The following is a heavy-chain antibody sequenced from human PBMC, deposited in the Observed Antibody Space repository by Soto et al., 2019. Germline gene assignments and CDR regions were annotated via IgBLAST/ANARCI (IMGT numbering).Heavy chain of an antibody. J-gene: IGHJ6*02. CDR2: INHSGST. Sequence: QVQLQQWGAGLLKPSETLSLTCAVYGGSFSGYYWSWIRQPPGKGLEWIGEINHSGSTNYNPSLKSRVTLSVDTSNQFSLKLSSVTAADTAVYYCARPTRQWLGLRYYYGMDVWGQGTTVTVSS. D-gene: IGHD6-19*01. V-gene: IGHV4-34*01. CDR1: GGSFSGYY. CDR3: ARPTRQWLGLRYYYGMDV.